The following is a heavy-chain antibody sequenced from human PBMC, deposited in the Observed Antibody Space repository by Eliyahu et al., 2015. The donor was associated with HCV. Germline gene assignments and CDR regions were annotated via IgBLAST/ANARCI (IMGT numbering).Heavy chain of an antibody. Sequence: QVQLVESGGGVVQPGRSLRLSCAASGFXFSSYXXHWVRQAPGKGLEWVAVISYDGSNKYYADSVKGRFTISRDNSKNTLYLQMNSLRAEDTAVYYCAKGSRTDYYDSSDHAFDIWGQGTMVTVSS. CDR3: AKGSRTDYYDSSDHAFDI. V-gene: IGHV3-30*18. CDR2: ISYDGSNK. J-gene: IGHJ3*02. CDR1: GFXFSSYX. D-gene: IGHD3-22*01.